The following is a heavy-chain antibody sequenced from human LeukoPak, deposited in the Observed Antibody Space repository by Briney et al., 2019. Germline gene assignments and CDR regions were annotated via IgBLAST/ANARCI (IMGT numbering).Heavy chain of an antibody. Sequence: GESLKISCKGSGYSFSDYWIAWVRQMPGKGLEWMGIVYPGDSDTTYSPSLQGQVTFSADKSIKTAYLQLTALRASDTAMYYCAKYDSSGYIDYWGQGTLVTVSS. CDR2: VYPGDSDT. CDR1: GYSFSDYW. J-gene: IGHJ4*02. CDR3: AKYDSSGYIDY. V-gene: IGHV5-51*01. D-gene: IGHD6-19*01.